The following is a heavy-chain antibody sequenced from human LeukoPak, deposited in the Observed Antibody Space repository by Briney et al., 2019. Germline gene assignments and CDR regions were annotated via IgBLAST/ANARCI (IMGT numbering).Heavy chain of an antibody. J-gene: IGHJ4*02. V-gene: IGHV4-59*01. D-gene: IGHD6-13*01. CDR1: GGSISSFY. Sequence: PSETLSLTCTVSGGSISSFYWSWIRQPPGKGLGWIGYIYYSGSTNYNPSLKSRVTISVDTSKNQFSLKLSSVTAADTAVYYCARGGLRAAAGTFDYWGQGTLVTVSS. CDR3: ARGGLRAAAGTFDY. CDR2: IYYSGST.